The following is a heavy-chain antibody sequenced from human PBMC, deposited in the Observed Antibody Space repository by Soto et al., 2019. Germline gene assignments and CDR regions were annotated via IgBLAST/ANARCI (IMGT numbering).Heavy chain of an antibody. D-gene: IGHD3-10*01. V-gene: IGHV3-23*01. CDR3: ATIPFGRYYFDY. Sequence: PGGSLRLSCAASGFTFSSYAMSWVRQAPGKGLEWVSAISGSGGSTYYADSVKGRFTISRDNSKNTLYLQMNSLRAEDTAVYYCATIPFGRYYFDYWGQGTLVTVSS. CDR2: ISGSGGST. J-gene: IGHJ4*02. CDR1: GFTFSSYA.